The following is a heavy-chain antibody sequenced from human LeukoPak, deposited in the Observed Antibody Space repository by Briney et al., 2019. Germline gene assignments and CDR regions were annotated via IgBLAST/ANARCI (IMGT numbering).Heavy chain of an antibody. V-gene: IGHV3-30*18. D-gene: IGHD2-15*01. CDR2: ISYDGSNK. CDR1: GFTLSSYG. J-gene: IGHJ4*02. Sequence: GGSLRLSCAASGFTLSSYGMHWVRQAPGKGLEWVAVISYDGSNKYYADSVKGRFTISRDNSKNTLYLQMNSLRAEDTAVYYCAKDIGISPHDYWGQGTLVTVSS. CDR3: AKDIGISPHDY.